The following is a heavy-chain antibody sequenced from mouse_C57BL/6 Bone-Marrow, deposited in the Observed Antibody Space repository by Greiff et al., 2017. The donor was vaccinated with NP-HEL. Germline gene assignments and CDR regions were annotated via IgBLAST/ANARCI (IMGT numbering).Heavy chain of an antibody. J-gene: IGHJ4*01. D-gene: IGHD2-3*01. CDR1: GYTFTDYY. CDR3: AGYYPYYYAMDY. Sequence: VQLKESGPVLVKPGASVKMSCKASGYTFTDYYMNWVKQSHGKSLEWIGVINPYNGGTSYNQKFKGKATLTVDKSSSTAYMELNSLTSEDSAVYYCAGYYPYYYAMDYWGQGTSVTVSS. V-gene: IGHV1-19*01. CDR2: INPYNGGT.